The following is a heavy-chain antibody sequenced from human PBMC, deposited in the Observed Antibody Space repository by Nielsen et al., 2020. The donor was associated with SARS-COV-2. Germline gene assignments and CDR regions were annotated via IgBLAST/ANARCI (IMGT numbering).Heavy chain of an antibody. Sequence: SETLSLTCSVSGVSMSSGGYWWTWIRHSPGKGLQWIGHIYSSGSTDYDTSLKSRATLSIDKSRNQFSLQLTSVTAADTAVYYCAIYISAIGRFFDHWGQGTPVTVSS. CDR2: IYSSGST. CDR3: AIYISAIGRFFDH. D-gene: IGHD2-2*02. CDR1: GVSMSSGGYW. J-gene: IGHJ4*02. V-gene: IGHV4-31*03.